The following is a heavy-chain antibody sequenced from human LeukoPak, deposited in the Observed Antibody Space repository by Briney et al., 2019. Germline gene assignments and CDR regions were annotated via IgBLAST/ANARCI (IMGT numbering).Heavy chain of an antibody. D-gene: IGHD1-1*01. CDR2: IYHSGST. J-gene: IGHJ3*02. CDR1: SHPLSRGYY. V-gene: IGHV4-38-2*01. CDR3: ARVTTHGAFDI. Sequence: KASDTQTLTCAVSSHPLSRGYYWGWTRSPPGAGLECIESIYHSGSTYCNPCVKGRFTVSVDTSKNQFSLKLSSVSAADAAVYYCARVTTHGAFDIWGQGTMVTVSS.